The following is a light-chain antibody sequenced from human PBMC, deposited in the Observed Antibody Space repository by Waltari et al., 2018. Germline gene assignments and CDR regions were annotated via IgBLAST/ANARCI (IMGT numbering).Light chain of an antibody. Sequence: EIVLTQSPGTLSLSPGERATLSCRASQSVSRTLAWYQQKPGQDPRLLIYDASSRATGIPDRFSGSGSGTDFSLTISRLEPEDFATYFCLQDYIFPLTFGGGTTVE. CDR3: LQDYIFPLT. CDR2: DAS. V-gene: IGKV3-20*01. CDR1: QSVSRT. J-gene: IGKJ4*01.